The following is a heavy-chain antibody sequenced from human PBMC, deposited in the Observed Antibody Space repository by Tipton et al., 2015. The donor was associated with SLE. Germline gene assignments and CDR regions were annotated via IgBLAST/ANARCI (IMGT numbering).Heavy chain of an antibody. CDR2: INGDGTTT. J-gene: IGHJ4*02. V-gene: IGHV3-74*03. CDR3: ARDISWGAADY. Sequence: SLRLSCAASGFTFSSHWMYWVRQVPGKVLMWVSRINGDGTTTTYADSVKGRFTISRDNAKNTLYLQMNSLTVEDTALYYCARDISWGAADYWGQGTLVTVSS. CDR1: GFTFSSHW. D-gene: IGHD3-3*02.